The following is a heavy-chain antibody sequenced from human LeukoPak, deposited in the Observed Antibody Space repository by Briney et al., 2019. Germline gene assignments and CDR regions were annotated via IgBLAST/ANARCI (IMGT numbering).Heavy chain of an antibody. V-gene: IGHV3-11*05. Sequence: GGSLRLSCAASGFTFSDYYMSWIRQAPGKGLEWVSYISSSSSYTNYADSVKGRFTISRDNAKNSLYLQMNSLRAEDTAVYYCARAATYYDILTGAPGYYGMDVWGQGTTVTVFS. D-gene: IGHD3-9*01. CDR3: ARAATYYDILTGAPGYYGMDV. CDR1: GFTFSDYY. CDR2: ISSSSSYT. J-gene: IGHJ6*02.